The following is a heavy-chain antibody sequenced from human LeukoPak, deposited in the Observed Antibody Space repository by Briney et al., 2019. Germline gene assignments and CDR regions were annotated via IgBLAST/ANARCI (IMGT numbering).Heavy chain of an antibody. J-gene: IGHJ4*02. Sequence: ASVKVSFKASGYTFTGYYMHWVRQAPGQGLEWMGWINPNSGGTNYAQKFQGSVTMTRDTSISTAYMELSRLRSDDTAVYYCARWHDYGDYGPDRPFDYWGQGTLVTVSS. CDR3: ARWHDYGDYGPDRPFDY. CDR2: INPNSGGT. CDR1: GYTFTGYY. D-gene: IGHD4-17*01. V-gene: IGHV1-2*02.